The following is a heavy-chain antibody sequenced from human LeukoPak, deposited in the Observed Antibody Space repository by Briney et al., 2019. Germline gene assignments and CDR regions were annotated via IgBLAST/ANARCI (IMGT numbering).Heavy chain of an antibody. CDR2: IWYDGSDK. CDR1: GFTFNTYG. D-gene: IGHD2-15*01. V-gene: IGHV3-33*01. CDR3: ARVGCTGGSCLAYNYYAMDV. Sequence: PGRSLRLSCAASGFTFNTYGMNWARQAPGKGLEWVAIIWYDGSDKYYAESVKGRFTISRDNSKNTLYLQVNSLRAEDTAVYYCARVGCTGGSCLAYNYYAMDVWGQGTTVTVSS. J-gene: IGHJ6*02.